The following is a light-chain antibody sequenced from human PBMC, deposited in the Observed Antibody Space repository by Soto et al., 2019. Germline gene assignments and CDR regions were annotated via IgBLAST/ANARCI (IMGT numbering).Light chain of an antibody. CDR3: QQYVTSPPT. CDR2: GAS. CDR1: QSVSKNY. Sequence: EILLMQSPDTLSLSPGQRATLSCRASQSVSKNYLAWYQQKLGQAPRLLIYGASSRVAGVPDRFIGSGSGTDFTLTVSRLEPEDFAVFYCQQYVTSPPTFGQGPLLEIK. V-gene: IGKV3-20*01. J-gene: IGKJ2*01.